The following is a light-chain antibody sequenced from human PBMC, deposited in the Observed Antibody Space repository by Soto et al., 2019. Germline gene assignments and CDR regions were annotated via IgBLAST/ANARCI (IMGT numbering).Light chain of an antibody. CDR3: AAWDDSLNGVV. CDR2: TNN. Sequence: QSVLTQPPSASATPGQRVTISCSGSSYNIGSKIVNWYQQVPGTAPKLLINTNNQRPSGVPDRFSGSKSGTSASLAISGLQFEDEADYYCAAWDDSLNGVVFGGGTKLTVL. CDR1: SYNIGSKI. J-gene: IGLJ2*01. V-gene: IGLV1-44*01.